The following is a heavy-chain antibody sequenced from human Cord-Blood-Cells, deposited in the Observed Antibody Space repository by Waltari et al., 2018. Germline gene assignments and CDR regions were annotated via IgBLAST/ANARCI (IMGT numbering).Heavy chain of an antibody. J-gene: IGHJ4*02. V-gene: IGHV4-38-2*02. Sequence: QVQLQESGPGLVKPSETLSLTCAVSGYSISSGYYWGWIRQPPGKGLVWIGSIYHSGRTYYNPSLKGRVTISLGSSKNQFSLKLSSVTAADTAVYYCAREGTIFALDYWGQGTLVTVSS. CDR3: AREGTIFALDY. D-gene: IGHD3-3*01. CDR2: IYHSGRT. CDR1: GYSISSGYY.